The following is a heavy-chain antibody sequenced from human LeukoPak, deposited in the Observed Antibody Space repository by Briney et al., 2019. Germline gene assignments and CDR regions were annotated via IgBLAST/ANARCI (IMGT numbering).Heavy chain of an antibody. CDR1: GYTFTGYY. Sequence: ASVKVSCKASGYTFTGYYMHWVRQAPGQGLEWMGWINPNSGGTNYAQKFQGRVTMTRDTSISTAYMELSRLRSDDTAVYYCARSLRDIVATTSSYVELDYWGQGTLVTVSS. CDR3: ARSLRDIVATTSSYVELDY. D-gene: IGHD5-12*01. CDR2: INPNSGGT. J-gene: IGHJ4*02. V-gene: IGHV1-2*02.